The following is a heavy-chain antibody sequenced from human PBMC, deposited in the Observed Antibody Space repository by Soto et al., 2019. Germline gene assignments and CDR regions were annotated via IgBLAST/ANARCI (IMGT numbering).Heavy chain of an antibody. V-gene: IGHV3-30*03. J-gene: IGHJ4*02. CDR2: ISYDGRNK. D-gene: IGHD3-16*01. CDR3: AAGWGWGDY. CDR1: GFSFTTYG. Sequence: QVQLVESGGGVVQPGKSLRLSCAASGFSFTTYGMLWVRQAPGKGLEWVALISYDGRNKYYADSVKRRFTISRDNFKNTLYLQLNSLRAEDTAVYYWAAGWGWGDYWGQGTLVTVSS.